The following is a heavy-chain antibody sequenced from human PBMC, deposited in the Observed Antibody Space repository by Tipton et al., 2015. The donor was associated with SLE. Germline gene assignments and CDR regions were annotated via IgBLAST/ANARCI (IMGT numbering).Heavy chain of an antibody. CDR3: ATAAAP. J-gene: IGHJ4*02. CDR1: GFNFSAFA. CDR2: IYSRGST. V-gene: IGHV3-23*03. Sequence: SLRLSCVASGFNFSAFAMNWARQAPGKGLEWVSVIYSRGSTYYSDSVKGRFTISRDSSKNSLYLQMNSLRPEDTAVYYCATAAAPWGQGTLVTVSS.